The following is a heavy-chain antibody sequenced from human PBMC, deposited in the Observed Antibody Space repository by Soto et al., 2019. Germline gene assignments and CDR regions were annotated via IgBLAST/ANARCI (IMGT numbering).Heavy chain of an antibody. V-gene: IGHV4-31*03. CDR1: GGSISSGGYY. CDR3: ARDPGFRSYDILTGSHKYPYYYYGMDV. CDR2: IYYSGST. Sequence: SETLSLTCTVSGGSISSGGYYWSWIRQHPGKGLEWIGYIYYSGSTYYNPSLKSRVTISVDTSKNQFSLKLSSVTAADTAVYYCARDPGFRSYDILTGSHKYPYYYYGMDVWGQGTTVTVSS. J-gene: IGHJ6*02. D-gene: IGHD3-9*01.